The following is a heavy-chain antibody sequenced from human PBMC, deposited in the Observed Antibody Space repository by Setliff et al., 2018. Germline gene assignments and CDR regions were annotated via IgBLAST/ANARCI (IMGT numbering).Heavy chain of an antibody. J-gene: IGHJ6*02. CDR1: GYTTTTNA. Sequence: ASVKVSCKASGYTTTTNALHWVRQAPGQSLEWMGWITAGMVDTKYSQKFQGRITITRDTSASTFYMELSSLTSEDTALYSCAASVGGAPYYYGLDVWGQGTTVTV. CDR2: ITAGMVDT. D-gene: IGHD2-15*01. V-gene: IGHV1-3*01. CDR3: AASVGGAPYYYGLDV.